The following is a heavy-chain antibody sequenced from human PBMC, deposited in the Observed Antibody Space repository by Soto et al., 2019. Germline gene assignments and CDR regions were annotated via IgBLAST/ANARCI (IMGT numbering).Heavy chain of an antibody. CDR3: TRQRAVAGTFYYYYMDV. D-gene: IGHD6-19*01. V-gene: IGHV3-73*01. J-gene: IGHJ6*03. Sequence: PGGSLRLSCAASGVTFSGSAMHWVRQASGKGLEWVGRIRSKANSYATAYAASVKGRFTISRDDSKNTAYLQMNSLKTEDTAVYYCTRQRAVAGTFYYYYMDVWGKGTTVTVSS. CDR2: IRSKANSYAT. CDR1: GVTFSGSA.